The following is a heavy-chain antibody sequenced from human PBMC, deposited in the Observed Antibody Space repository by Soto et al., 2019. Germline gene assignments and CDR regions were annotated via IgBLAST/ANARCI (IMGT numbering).Heavy chain of an antibody. CDR3: ARDVQGNYMDV. J-gene: IGHJ6*03. CDR2: IYSGGST. D-gene: IGHD1-1*01. CDR1: GFTVSSNY. V-gene: IGHV3-66*01. Sequence: GGSLRLSCAASGFTVSSNYMSWVRQAPGKGLEWVSVIYSGGSTYYADSVKGRFTISRDNSKNTLYLQMNSLRAEDTAVYYCARDVQGNYMDVWGKGTTVTVSS.